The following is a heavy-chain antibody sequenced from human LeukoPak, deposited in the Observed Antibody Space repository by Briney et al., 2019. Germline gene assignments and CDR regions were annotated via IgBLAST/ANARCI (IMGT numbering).Heavy chain of an antibody. CDR3: AKDIDNSGWYSAFDI. Sequence: PGGSLRLSCAASGFTFSSYWMHWVRQAPGKGLVWVSRINSDGSSTSYADSVKGRFTISRDNAKNSLYLQMNSLRAEDTALYYCAKDIDNSGWYSAFDIWGQGTMVTVSS. CDR2: INSDGSST. D-gene: IGHD6-19*01. CDR1: GFTFSSYW. J-gene: IGHJ3*02. V-gene: IGHV3-74*01.